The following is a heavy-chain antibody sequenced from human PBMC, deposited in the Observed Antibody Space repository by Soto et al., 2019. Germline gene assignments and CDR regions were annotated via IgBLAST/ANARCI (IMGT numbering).Heavy chain of an antibody. Sequence: ASVTVSCKAFGNTFTSYDINWVRQATGHGLEWMGWINPNSGNIGYAQKFQGRVTMTRDTAIRTAYMEVSRLRSDDTAVYYCARGRASGSYYLLDYWGQGTLVTVSS. D-gene: IGHD3-10*01. CDR3: ARGRASGSYYLLDY. J-gene: IGHJ4*02. CDR2: INPNSGNI. CDR1: GNTFTSYD. V-gene: IGHV1-8*01.